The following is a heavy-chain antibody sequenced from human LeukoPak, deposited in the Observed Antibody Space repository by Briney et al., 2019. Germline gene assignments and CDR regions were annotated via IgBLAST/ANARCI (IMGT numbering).Heavy chain of an antibody. CDR2: IGTAGDT. Sequence: VGSLRLPCAASGFTFSNYDMHWVRQAAGKGLERVSGIGTAGDTYYPGSVKGRFTISRENAKNSLYLQMNSLSAGDTAVYFCASSPAYSSSWDAIDNWGQGTLVTVSS. D-gene: IGHD6-13*01. J-gene: IGHJ4*02. V-gene: IGHV3-13*01. CDR1: GFTFSNYD. CDR3: ASSPAYSSSWDAIDN.